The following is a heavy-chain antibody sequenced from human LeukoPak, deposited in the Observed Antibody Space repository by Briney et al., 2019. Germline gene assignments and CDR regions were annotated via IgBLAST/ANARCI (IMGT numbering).Heavy chain of an antibody. D-gene: IGHD5-18*01. CDR2: IYPGDSDT. CDR3: ARHSGSSYGYSLHFDY. CDR1: GYSFTSYW. J-gene: IGHJ4*02. V-gene: IGHV5-51*07. Sequence: GESLKISCKGSGYSFTSYWIGWVHQMPGKGLEWMGIIYPGDSDTRYSPSFQGQVTISADKSISTAYLQWSSLKASDTAMYYCARHSGSSYGYSLHFDYWGQGTLVTVSS.